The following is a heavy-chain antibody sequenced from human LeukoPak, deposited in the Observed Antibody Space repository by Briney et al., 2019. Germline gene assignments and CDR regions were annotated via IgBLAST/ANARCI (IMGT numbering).Heavy chain of an antibody. CDR3: AKAFNLSRYSSSWPLDY. J-gene: IGHJ4*02. CDR2: ISWNSGSI. V-gene: IGHV3-9*03. CDR1: GFTFSSYA. Sequence: GGSLRLSCVASGFTFSSYAMSWVRQAPGKGLEWVSGISWNSGSIGYADSVKGRFTISRDNAKNSLYLQMNSLRAEDMALYYCAKAFNLSRYSSSWPLDYWGQGTLVTVSS. D-gene: IGHD6-13*01.